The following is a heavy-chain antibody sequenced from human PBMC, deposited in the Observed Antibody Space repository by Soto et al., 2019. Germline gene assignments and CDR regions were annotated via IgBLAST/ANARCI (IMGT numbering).Heavy chain of an antibody. J-gene: IGHJ4*02. CDR2: SRNKVNGYTT. CDR1: GVTFSDHS. V-gene: IGHV3-72*01. D-gene: IGHD3-10*01. Sequence: EVQLVESGGGLVQPGGSLRLSCAGSGVTFSDHSMDWVRQAPVKGLEWVGRSRNKVNGYTTQYAASVKGRFTISRDDSTNSMFLQMNSLKTEDTSVYYCAALVRGVTGADYWGQGTLVTVSS. CDR3: AALVRGVTGADY.